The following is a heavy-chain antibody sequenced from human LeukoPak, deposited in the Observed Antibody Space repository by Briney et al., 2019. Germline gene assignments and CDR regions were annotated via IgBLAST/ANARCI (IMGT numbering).Heavy chain of an antibody. Sequence: SVKVTCKAAGYTFTSYGISWVRQAPAQGLEWMGVIIPIFGSANNAQRFKVRVPLTVSKSTSTAYMEPNSLSSRDTDTYYCAEVPAGLSNWFDPWGQGTVV. J-gene: IGHJ5*02. CDR3: AEVPAGLSNWFDP. CDR2: IIPIFGSA. V-gene: IGHV1-69*06. D-gene: IGHD2-2*01. CDR1: GYTFTSYG.